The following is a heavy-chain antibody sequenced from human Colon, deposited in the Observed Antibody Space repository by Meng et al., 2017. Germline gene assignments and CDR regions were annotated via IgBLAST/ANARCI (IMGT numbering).Heavy chain of an antibody. V-gene: IGHV4-59*01. D-gene: IGHD6-19*01. CDR3: ARDSSGGYNWFDP. Sequence: QLQLQESGPGLVKPSETLSLTCTVSGGSISSDYWSWIRQPPGKGLEWIGYIYYSGSTNYNPSLKSRVTISVDTSKNQFSLKLSSVTAADTAVYYCARDSSGGYNWFDPWDQGTLVTVSS. CDR2: IYYSGST. CDR1: GGSISSDY. J-gene: IGHJ5*02.